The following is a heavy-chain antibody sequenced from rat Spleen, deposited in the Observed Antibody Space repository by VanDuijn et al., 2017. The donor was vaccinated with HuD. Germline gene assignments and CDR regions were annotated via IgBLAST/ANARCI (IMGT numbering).Heavy chain of an antibody. J-gene: IGHJ2*01. Sequence: EVQLVESGGGLVQPGRSLKLSCAASGFTFSNYYMAWVRQAPTKGLEWVAYISTGGGSTYYRDSVKGRFTISRDNAKSTLNLQMDSLRSEDTATYYCARRGYNNYYFDYWGQGVVVTVSS. V-gene: IGHV5-27*01. CDR3: ARRGYNNYYFDY. CDR1: GFTFSNYY. D-gene: IGHD1-10*01. CDR2: ISTGGGST.